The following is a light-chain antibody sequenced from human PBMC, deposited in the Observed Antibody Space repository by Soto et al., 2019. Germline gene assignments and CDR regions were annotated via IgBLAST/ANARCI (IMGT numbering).Light chain of an antibody. V-gene: IGKV3-15*01. CDR2: HAS. J-gene: IGKJ4*01. CDR1: QSVSNN. Sequence: EIVMTQSPATLSVSPGERATLSCRASQSVSNNLAWYQQKPGQAPRLLIYHASTGATGIPARFSGSGSGTDLTLTISSVQSEDFAVYYCQQYNEWPLTFGGGTKVDIK. CDR3: QQYNEWPLT.